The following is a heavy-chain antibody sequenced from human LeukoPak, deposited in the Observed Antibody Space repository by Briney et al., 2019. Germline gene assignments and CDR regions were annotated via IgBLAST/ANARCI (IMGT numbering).Heavy chain of an antibody. CDR1: GFTFSNYA. CDR3: AASFDY. V-gene: IGHV3-30-3*01. Sequence: GGSLRLSCAASGFTFSNYAMHWVRQAPGKGLEWVAVISYDGHYKYYADSVKGRFTISRDNAKNSLYLQMNSLRAEDTAVYYCAASFDYWGQGTLVTVSS. J-gene: IGHJ4*02. CDR2: ISYDGHYK.